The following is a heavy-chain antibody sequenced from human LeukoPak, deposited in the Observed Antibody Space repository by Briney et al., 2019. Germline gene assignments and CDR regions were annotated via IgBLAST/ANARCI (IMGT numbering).Heavy chain of an antibody. J-gene: IGHJ2*01. Sequence: SQTLSLTCAISGDSVSGFTCTWIWMRQFPSRDLEWLGKTYFRSKWYNDYAFSVKGRITINPDTSKNQFSLQLDSVTPEDTAVYYCARGTGSYWHFDLWGRGTLVTVSS. CDR2: TYFRSKWYN. CDR1: GDSVSGFTCT. V-gene: IGHV6-1*01. D-gene: IGHD3/OR15-3a*01. CDR3: ARGTGSYWHFDL.